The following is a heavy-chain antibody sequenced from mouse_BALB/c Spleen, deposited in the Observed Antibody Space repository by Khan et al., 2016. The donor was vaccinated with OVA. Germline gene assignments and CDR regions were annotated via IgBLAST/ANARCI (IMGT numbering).Heavy chain of an antibody. J-gene: IGHJ2*01. D-gene: IGHD1-1*01. CDR2: ISYSGNT. Sequence: EVQLQESGPGLVKPSQSLSLTCTVTGYSITTDYAWNWIRQFPGKKLEWMGFISYSGNTKYNPSLKSRISITRDTSKNQFFLQLKSVTTEETARYYCARVYGGDFDYWGQGTTLTVSS. CDR3: ARVYGGDFDY. V-gene: IGHV3-2*02. CDR1: GYSITTDYA.